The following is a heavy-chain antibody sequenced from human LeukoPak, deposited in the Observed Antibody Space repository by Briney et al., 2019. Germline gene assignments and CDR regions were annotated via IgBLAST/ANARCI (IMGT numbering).Heavy chain of an antibody. CDR1: GFTFSSYW. D-gene: IGHD3-10*01. CDR2: IYYSGST. J-gene: IGHJ4*02. Sequence: GSLRLSCAASGFTFSSYWMHWIRQPPGKGLEWIGSIYYSGSTYYNPSLKSRVTISVDTSKNQFSLKLSSVTAADTAVYYCASLVLLWFGEPSHIDYWGQGTLVTVSS. CDR3: ASLVLLWFGEPSHIDY. V-gene: IGHV4-39*01.